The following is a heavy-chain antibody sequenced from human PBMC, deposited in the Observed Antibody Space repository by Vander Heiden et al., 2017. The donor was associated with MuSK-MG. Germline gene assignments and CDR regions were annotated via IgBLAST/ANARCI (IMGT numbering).Heavy chain of an antibody. J-gene: IGHJ6*02. Sequence: QVQLVQSGAEVKKPGASVKVSCKASGYTFTSHGISWVRQAPGQGLEWMGWISAYNGNTNYAQKLQGRVTMTTDTSTSTAYMELRSLRSDDTAVYYCARAPLFASGYYYYYGMDVWGQGTTVTVSS. CDR2: ISAYNGNT. CDR3: ARAPLFASGYYYYYGMDV. V-gene: IGHV1-18*01. D-gene: IGHD3-3*01. CDR1: GYTFTSHG.